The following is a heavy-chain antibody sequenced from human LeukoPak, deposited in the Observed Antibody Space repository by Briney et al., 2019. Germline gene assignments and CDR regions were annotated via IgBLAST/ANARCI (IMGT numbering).Heavy chain of an antibody. Sequence: GASVKVSCKASGYTFIGHYIHWVRQAPGQGLEWTGWINPNSDATKYSQKFQGRVTMTRDTSISTTYMDLTRLTSDDTAVYYCARGPEYGGTIDYWGQGTLVTASS. V-gene: IGHV1-2*02. CDR1: GYTFIGHY. CDR2: INPNSDAT. J-gene: IGHJ4*02. D-gene: IGHD4-23*01. CDR3: ARGPEYGGTIDY.